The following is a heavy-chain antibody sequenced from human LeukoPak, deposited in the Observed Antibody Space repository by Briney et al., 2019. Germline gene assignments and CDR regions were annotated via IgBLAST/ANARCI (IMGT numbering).Heavy chain of an antibody. CDR3: ARGGSYCGGDCPLMDV. D-gene: IGHD2-21*01. CDR1: GFTFSSYA. J-gene: IGHJ6*03. Sequence: GGSLRLSCAASGFTFSSYAMSWVRQAPGKGLEWVSAISGSGGSTYYADSVKGRFIISRDNSENILYLQMTSLRPEDTAVYYCARGGSYCGGDCPLMDVWGKGTTVTVSS. V-gene: IGHV3-23*01. CDR2: ISGSGGST.